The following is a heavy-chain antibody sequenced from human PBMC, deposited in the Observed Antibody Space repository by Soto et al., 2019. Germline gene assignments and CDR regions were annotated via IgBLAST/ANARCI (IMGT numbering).Heavy chain of an antibody. CDR3: ARGEIAAAGLTEYYYYYYGMDV. J-gene: IGHJ6*02. CDR1: GGTFSSYA. D-gene: IGHD6-13*01. V-gene: IGHV1-69*01. CDR2: IIPIFGTA. Sequence: QVQLVQSGAEVKKPGSSVKVSCKASGGTFSSYAISWVRQAPGQGLEWMGGIIPIFGTANYAQKFQGRVTSTADESTSTAYMELSSLRSEDTAVYYCARGEIAAAGLTEYYYYYYGMDVWGQGTTVTVSS.